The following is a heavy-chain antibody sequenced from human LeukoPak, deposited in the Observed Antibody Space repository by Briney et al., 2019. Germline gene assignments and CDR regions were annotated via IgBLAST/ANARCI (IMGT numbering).Heavy chain of an antibody. D-gene: IGHD2-15*01. CDR3: ARLLGYCSGGSCYSDY. V-gene: IGHV4-39*01. CDR1: GGSISSSSYY. Sequence: SETLSLTCTVSGGSISSSSYYWGWIRQPPGKGLEWIGSIYYSGSTYYNTSLKSRVTISVDTSKNQFSLKLSSVTAADTAVYYCARLLGYCSGGSCYSDYWGQGTLVTVSS. CDR2: IYYSGST. J-gene: IGHJ4*02.